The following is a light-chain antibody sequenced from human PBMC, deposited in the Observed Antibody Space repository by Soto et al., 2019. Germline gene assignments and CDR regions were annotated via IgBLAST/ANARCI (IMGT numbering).Light chain of an antibody. V-gene: IGKV3-15*01. CDR1: QSVNIN. Sequence: DIVMTQSPATLSVSPGERATLSCRASQSVNINLAWYQQKPGQAPRLLIYGAFTRATDIPARFSGSGSGTEFTLTISSLQSEDFAVYYCHQYNNWPPLTFGQGTRLEIK. J-gene: IGKJ5*01. CDR2: GAF. CDR3: HQYNNWPPLT.